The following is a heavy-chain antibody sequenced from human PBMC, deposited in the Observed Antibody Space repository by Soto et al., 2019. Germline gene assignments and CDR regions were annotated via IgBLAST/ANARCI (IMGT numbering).Heavy chain of an antibody. J-gene: IGHJ3*01. CDR3: ARVLSSGWDDAYDV. CDR1: GYTFTAYY. V-gene: IGHV1-46*01. CDR2: FNPSGESA. Sequence: ASVKVSCKTSGYTFTAYYVHWVRQAPGQGLEWMGIFNPSGESATYAQKFKGRVTMTGDTSTSTVYMELSSLRSEDTAVYYCARVLSSGWDDAYDVWGQGTMVTVSS. D-gene: IGHD6-19*01.